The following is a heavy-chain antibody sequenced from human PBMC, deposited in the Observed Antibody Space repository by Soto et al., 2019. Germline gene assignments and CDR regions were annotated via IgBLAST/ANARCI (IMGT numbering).Heavy chain of an antibody. J-gene: IGHJ3*01. CDR3: TTDRPCSRGGVIVT. Sequence: EVQLLESGGGLIKPCGSVRLSCVVSGSTFSHLWMTWVRQAPGQGLEWVGRIKSNVNGGTTDYAAPVKGRFPISRDDSHDTLCLEMNSLNNEETAVYYCTTDRPCSRGGVIVTWGQGAMVNVSS. V-gene: IGHV3-15*01. CDR2: IKSNVNGGTT. CDR1: GSTFSHLW. D-gene: IGHD3-16*02.